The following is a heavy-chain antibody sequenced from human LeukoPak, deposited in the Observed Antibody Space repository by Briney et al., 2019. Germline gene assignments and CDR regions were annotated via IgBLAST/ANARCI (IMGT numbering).Heavy chain of an antibody. D-gene: IGHD6-19*01. Sequence: GGSLRLSCAASGFTFSSYWMHWVRQAPGKGLVWVSRINSDGSSTSYADSVKGRFTISRENAKNTLYLQMNSLRAEDTAVYYCARDGDSSGWYYFDYWGQGTLVTVSS. J-gene: IGHJ4*02. CDR2: INSDGSST. CDR1: GFTFSSYW. CDR3: ARDGDSSGWYYFDY. V-gene: IGHV3-74*01.